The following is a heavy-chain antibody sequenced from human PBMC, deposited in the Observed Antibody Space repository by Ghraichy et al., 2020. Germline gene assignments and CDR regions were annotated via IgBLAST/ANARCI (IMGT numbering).Heavy chain of an antibody. CDR2: IKSKTDGGTT. Sequence: GGSLRLSCAASGFTFSNAWMSWVRQAPGKGLEWVGRIKSKTDGGTTDYAAPVKGRFTISRDDSKNTLYLQMNSLKTEDTAVYYCTTDFGAAAGKSYWGQGTLVTVSS. J-gene: IGHJ4*02. CDR3: TTDFGAAAGKSY. V-gene: IGHV3-15*01. D-gene: IGHD6-13*01. CDR1: GFTFSNAW.